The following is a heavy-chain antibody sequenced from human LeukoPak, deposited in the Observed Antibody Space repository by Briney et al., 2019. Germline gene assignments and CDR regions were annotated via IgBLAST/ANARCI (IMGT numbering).Heavy chain of an antibody. Sequence: ASVKVSCTASGYAFTTYDITWVRQAPGQRLEWMGWMTPNSGDTAYAEIFQDRVTMTSDTTTNTAYLELRSLTSEDTAIYYCTRGALEGDFFDPWGQGTLVTVSS. V-gene: IGHV1-8*01. CDR1: GYAFTTYD. CDR3: TRGALEGDFFDP. D-gene: IGHD1-26*01. CDR2: MTPNSGDT. J-gene: IGHJ5*02.